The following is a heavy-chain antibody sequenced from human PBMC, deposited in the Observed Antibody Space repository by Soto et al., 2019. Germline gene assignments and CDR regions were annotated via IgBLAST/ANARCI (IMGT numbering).Heavy chain of an antibody. D-gene: IGHD2-2*01. CDR3: ARGGSSTSSGSHGTLFDS. V-gene: IGHV4-30-2*01. Sequence: PSETLSLTCAVSGGSISSGGYSWSWIRQPPGKGLEWIGYIYHSGSTYYNPSLKSRVTISVDRSKNQFSLKLTSVTAADTAVYYCARGGSSTSSGSHGTLFDSWGQGTLVTVSS. CDR2: IYHSGST. CDR1: GGSISSGGYS. J-gene: IGHJ4*02.